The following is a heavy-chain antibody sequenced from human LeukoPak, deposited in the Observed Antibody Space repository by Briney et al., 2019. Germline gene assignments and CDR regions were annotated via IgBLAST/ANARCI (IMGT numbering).Heavy chain of an antibody. J-gene: IGHJ4*02. CDR1: GFTFSSYG. Sequence: TGGSLRLSCAASGFTFSSYGMHWVRQAQSKGLEWVAVISYDGSNKYYADSVKGRFTISRDNSKNTLYLQMNSLRAEDTAVYYCAKDLDGWYLSLGLDYWGQGTLVTVSS. V-gene: IGHV3-30*18. D-gene: IGHD6-19*01. CDR2: ISYDGSNK. CDR3: AKDLDGWYLSLGLDY.